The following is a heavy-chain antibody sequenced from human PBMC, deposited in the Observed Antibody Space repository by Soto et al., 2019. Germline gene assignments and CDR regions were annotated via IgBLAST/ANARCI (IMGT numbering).Heavy chain of an antibody. V-gene: IGHV3-23*01. CDR3: ARRGSGSDYDY. J-gene: IGHJ4*02. CDR2: ISGSGGST. CDR1: GFTFSSYA. D-gene: IGHD1-26*01. Sequence: EVQLLESGGGLVQPGGSLRLSCAASGFTFSSYAMRWVRQPPGKGLEWVSAISGSGGSTYNADSVRGRFTISRDNSKKTPYRQMSSLRAENTAVYYCARRGSGSDYDYWGQGTLVTVSS.